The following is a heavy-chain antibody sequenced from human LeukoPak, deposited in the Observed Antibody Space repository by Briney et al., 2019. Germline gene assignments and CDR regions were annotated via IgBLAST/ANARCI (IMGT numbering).Heavy chain of an antibody. CDR1: GFTFSSYS. J-gene: IGHJ4*02. V-gene: IGHV3-21*01. CDR3: ARVLGWAYDY. Sequence: GGSLRLSCAAPGFTFSSYSMNWVRQAPGKGLEWVSSISSSSSYIYYADSVKGRFTISRDNAKNSLYLQMNSLRAEDTAVYYCARVLGWAYDYWGQGTLVTVSS. CDR2: ISSSSSYI. D-gene: IGHD6-19*01.